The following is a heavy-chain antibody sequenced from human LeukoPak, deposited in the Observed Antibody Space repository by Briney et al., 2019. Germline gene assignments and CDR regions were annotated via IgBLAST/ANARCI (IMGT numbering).Heavy chain of an antibody. J-gene: IGHJ6*03. CDR1: GGSISSYY. CDR2: IYYSGST. CDR3: ARLGYSSSWYDWYYYYYMDV. D-gene: IGHD6-13*01. Sequence: SETLSLTCTVSGGSISSYYWSWIRQPPGKGLEWIGYIYYSGSTNYNPSLKSRVTISVDTSKNQFSLKLSSVTAADTAVYYCARLGYSSSWYDWYYYYYMDVWGKGTTVTISS. V-gene: IGHV4-59*12.